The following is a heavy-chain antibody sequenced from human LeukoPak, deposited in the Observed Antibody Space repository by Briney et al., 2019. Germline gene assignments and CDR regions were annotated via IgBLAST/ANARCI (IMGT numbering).Heavy chain of an antibody. V-gene: IGHV4-39*01. D-gene: IGHD3-9*01. CDR2: IYYSGST. J-gene: IGHJ6*02. Sequence: PSETLSLTCTVSGGSISSSSYYWGWIRQPPGKGLEWIGSIYYSGSTYYNPSLKSRVTISVDTSKNQFSLKLSSVTAADTAVYYCARHLPKSRYFDRASMDVWGQGTTVTVSS. CDR1: GGSISSSSYY. CDR3: ARHLPKSRYFDRASMDV.